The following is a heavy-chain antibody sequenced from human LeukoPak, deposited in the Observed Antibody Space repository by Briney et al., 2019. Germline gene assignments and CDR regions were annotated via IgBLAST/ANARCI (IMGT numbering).Heavy chain of an antibody. CDR1: GVSISSSSYY. Sequence: VKPSETLSLTCTVSGVSISSSSYYWGWIRQPPGKGLEWIGSIYYSGSTYYNPSLKSRVTISVDTSKNQFSLKLSSVTAADTAVYYCARSRLRYFDLYYFDYWGQGTLVTVSS. J-gene: IGHJ4*02. D-gene: IGHD3-9*01. V-gene: IGHV4-39*01. CDR2: IYYSGST. CDR3: ARSRLRYFDLYYFDY.